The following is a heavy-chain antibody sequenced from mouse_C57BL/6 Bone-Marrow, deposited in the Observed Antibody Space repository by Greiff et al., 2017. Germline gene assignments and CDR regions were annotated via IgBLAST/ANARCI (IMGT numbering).Heavy chain of an antibody. V-gene: IGHV1-52*01. CDR3: LTGTGGYAMDY. D-gene: IGHD4-1*01. CDR1: GYTFTSYW. Sequence: QVQLQQPGAELVRPGSSVQLSCKASGYTFTSYWMHWVKQRPIQGLEWIGNIDPSDSETHYNQKFKDKATLTVDKSSSTAYMQLSSLTSEDSAVYYCLTGTGGYAMDYWGQGTSVTVSS. J-gene: IGHJ4*01. CDR2: IDPSDSET.